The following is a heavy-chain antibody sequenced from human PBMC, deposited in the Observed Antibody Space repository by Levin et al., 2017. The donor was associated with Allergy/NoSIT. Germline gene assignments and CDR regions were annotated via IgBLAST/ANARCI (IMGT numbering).Heavy chain of an antibody. CDR3: ASSGTRDYYYYMDV. J-gene: IGHJ6*03. D-gene: IGHD2-15*01. V-gene: IGHV5-51*01. Sequence: GESLKISCQGSGYSFTSYWIGWVRQMPGKGLEWIGIIYPGDSDTRYSPSFQGQVTLSADKSISTAYLQCSSLKASDTAIYYCASSGTRDYYYYMDVWGKGTTVTVSS. CDR2: IYPGDSDT. CDR1: GYSFTSYW.